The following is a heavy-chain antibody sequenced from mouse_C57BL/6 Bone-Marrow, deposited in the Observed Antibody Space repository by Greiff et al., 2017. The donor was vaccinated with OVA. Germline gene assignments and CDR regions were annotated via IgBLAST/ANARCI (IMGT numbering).Heavy chain of an antibody. D-gene: IGHD4-1*01. J-gene: IGHJ4*01. CDR2: IHPNSGST. V-gene: IGHV1-64*01. CDR1: GYTFTSYW. CDR3: ARNDWDAMDY. Sequence: VQLKQPGAELVKPGASVKLSCKASGYTFTSYWMHWVKQRPGQGLEWIGMIHPNSGSTNYNEKFKSKATLTVDKSSSTAYMQLSSLTSEDSAVYYCARNDWDAMDYWGQGTSVTVSS.